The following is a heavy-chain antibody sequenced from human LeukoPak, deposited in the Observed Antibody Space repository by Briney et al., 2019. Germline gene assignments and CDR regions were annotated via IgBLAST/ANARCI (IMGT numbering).Heavy chain of an antibody. V-gene: IGHV4-59*01. CDR3: ARGTGEFGELLAV. CDR1: GGSIRSFY. D-gene: IGHD3-10*01. J-gene: IGHJ4*02. Sequence: SETPSLTCTVSGGSIRSFYWSWLRQPPGKGLEWIGYIYSTGSTSYNPSLKSRVTFSVDKSKNQFSLRLSSVTAADTAVYYCARGTGEFGELLAVWGQGTLVTVSS. CDR2: IYSTGST.